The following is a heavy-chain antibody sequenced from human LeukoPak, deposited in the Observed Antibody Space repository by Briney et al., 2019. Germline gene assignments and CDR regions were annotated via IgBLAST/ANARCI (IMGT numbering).Heavy chain of an antibody. Sequence: SETLSLTCAVSGYSISSGYYWGWIRPPPGKGLEWIGSIYHSGSTYYNPSLKSRVTISVDTSKNQFSLTLSSVTAADTAVYYRARKEEGEAGRYYGPGSYLFDYWGQGTLVTVSS. CDR1: GYSISSGYY. CDR3: ARKEEGEAGRYYGPGSYLFDY. CDR2: IYHSGST. V-gene: IGHV4-38-2*01. D-gene: IGHD3-10*01. J-gene: IGHJ4*02.